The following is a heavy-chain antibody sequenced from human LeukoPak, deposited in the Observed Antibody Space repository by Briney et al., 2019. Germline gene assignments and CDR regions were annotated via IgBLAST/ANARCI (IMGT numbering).Heavy chain of an antibody. CDR1: GGSFSGGSFSGYY. V-gene: IGHV4-34*01. J-gene: IGHJ6*03. Sequence: SETLSLTCDVYGGSFSGGSFSGYYWSWIRQPPGKGLEWIGEINHRGSTNYNPSLKSRVTMSVDTSKNQFSLKLSSVTAADTAVYYCARVRGYGDYVANYYMDVWGKGTTVTISS. CDR2: INHRGST. D-gene: IGHD4-17*01. CDR3: ARVRGYGDYVANYYMDV.